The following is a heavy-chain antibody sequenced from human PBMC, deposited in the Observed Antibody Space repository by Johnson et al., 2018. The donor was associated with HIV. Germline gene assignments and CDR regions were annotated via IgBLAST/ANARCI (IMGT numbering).Heavy chain of an antibody. CDR3: AKIAAATALKDAFDF. CDR1: GFIFSSYA. CDR2: ISSDGSAK. J-gene: IGHJ3*01. D-gene: IGHD6-13*01. Sequence: QVQLVESGGGVVQPGRSLRISCAASGFIFSSYAMHWVRQAPGKGLEWVAVISSDGSAKYYADSVKGPFTISRDNSKNTLYLQMNSLIVEDTAVYFCAKIAAATALKDAFDFWGRGTMVTVSS. V-gene: IGHV3-30-3*02.